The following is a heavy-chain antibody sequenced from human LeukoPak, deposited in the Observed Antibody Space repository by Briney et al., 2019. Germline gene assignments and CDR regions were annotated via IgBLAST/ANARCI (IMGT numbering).Heavy chain of an antibody. CDR2: ISSSGSTI. J-gene: IGHJ6*04. D-gene: IGHD3-10*02. Sequence: EGSLRLSCAASGFTFSSYEMNWVRQAPGKGLEWVSYISSSGSTIYYADSVKGRCTISRDNAKNSLYLQMNSLRAEDTAVYYCAELGITMIGGVWGKGTTVTISS. V-gene: IGHV3-48*03. CDR3: AELGITMIGGV. CDR1: GFTFSSYE.